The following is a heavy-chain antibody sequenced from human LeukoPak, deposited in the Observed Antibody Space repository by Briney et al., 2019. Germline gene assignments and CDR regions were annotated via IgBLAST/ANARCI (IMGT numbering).Heavy chain of an antibody. V-gene: IGHV3-74*01. D-gene: IGHD6-25*01. CDR1: GFTFGTYW. Sequence: GGSLRLSCGASGFTFGTYWMHWVRQAPGKGLVWVSGINGDGSGTSNADSVKGRFTISRDNAKNTLSLQMNSLRAEDTAVYYCAREGSGTFAYWGQGTLVTVSS. CDR2: INGDGSGT. CDR3: AREGSGTFAY. J-gene: IGHJ4*02.